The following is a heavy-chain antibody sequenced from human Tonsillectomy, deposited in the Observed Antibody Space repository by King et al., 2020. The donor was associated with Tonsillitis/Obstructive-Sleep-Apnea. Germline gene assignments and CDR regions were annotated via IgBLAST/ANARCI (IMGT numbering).Heavy chain of an antibody. CDR1: GFTFSSYS. Sequence: VQLVESGGGLVQPGGSLRLSCAASGFTFSSYSMNWVRQAPGKGLEWVSYISSSSSTIYYAASVKGRFTISRDNAKNSLYLQMNSLRDEDTAVYYCARDFPDSGDSRTTVTTEAYWGQGTLVTVSS. CDR3: ARDFPDSGDSRTTVTTEAY. J-gene: IGHJ4*02. CDR2: ISSSSSTI. V-gene: IGHV3-48*02. D-gene: IGHD4-11*01.